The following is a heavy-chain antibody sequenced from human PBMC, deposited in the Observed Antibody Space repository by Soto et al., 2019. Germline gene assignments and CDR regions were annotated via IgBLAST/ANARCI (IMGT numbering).Heavy chain of an antibody. D-gene: IGHD3-22*01. J-gene: IGHJ3*02. CDR2: MSGSDGSS. CDR1: GFNFTAYV. Sequence: EVQLLESGGGLVQPGGSLRLSCAASGFNFTAYVMSWVRQAPGKGLEWVSGMSGSDGSSFYADSVKGRFTISRDNSKNTLYLLMNSLRAEDTAVYYCAKTRLYDSGGYHRDASDIWGQGTMVTVSS. CDR3: AKTRLYDSGGYHRDASDI. V-gene: IGHV3-23*01.